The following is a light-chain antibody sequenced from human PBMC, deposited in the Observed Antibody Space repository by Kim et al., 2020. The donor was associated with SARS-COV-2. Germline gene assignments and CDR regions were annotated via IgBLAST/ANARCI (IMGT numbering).Light chain of an antibody. Sequence: IQLTQSPSSLSASVGDRVTITCRASQGIGSTFLAWYQQKPGKAPNLLIYAASTLQSGVPSRFSGSGSGTDFTLTISSLQPEDFATYYCQEFNSYPYSFGQGTKVDIK. CDR2: AAS. J-gene: IGKJ2*03. CDR3: QEFNSYPYS. CDR1: QGIGSTF. V-gene: IGKV1-9*01.